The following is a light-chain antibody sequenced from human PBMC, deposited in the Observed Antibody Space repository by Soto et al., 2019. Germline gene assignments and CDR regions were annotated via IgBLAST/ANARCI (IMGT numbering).Light chain of an antibody. J-gene: IGKJ5*01. CDR2: DAS. CDR1: EKINKY. CDR3: QQRSNWPIS. Sequence: EIVLTQSPGTLSLSPRERATLLCRTSEKINKYLAWYQQKPGQSPRLLIYDASNRATGMPAIFSGSGYGTDFTLTISSLEPEDCAVYCCQQRSNWPISFGQGTRLEIK. V-gene: IGKV3-11*01.